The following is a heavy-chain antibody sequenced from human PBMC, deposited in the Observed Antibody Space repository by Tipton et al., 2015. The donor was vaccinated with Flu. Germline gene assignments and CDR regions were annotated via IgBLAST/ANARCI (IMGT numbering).Heavy chain of an antibody. Sequence: SLRLSCAASGFTFSSYGMHWVRQAPGKGLEWVAVIWYDGSNKYYADSVKGRFTISRDNSKNTLYLQMNSLRAEDTAVYYCARDKLCSGGSCYPVYDYVWGSYRTYYYYGMDVWGQGTTVTVSS. CDR1: GFTFSSYG. CDR2: IWYDGSNK. V-gene: IGHV3-33*01. CDR3: ARDKLCSGGSCYPVYDYVWGSYRTYYYYGMDV. J-gene: IGHJ6*02. D-gene: IGHD3-16*02.